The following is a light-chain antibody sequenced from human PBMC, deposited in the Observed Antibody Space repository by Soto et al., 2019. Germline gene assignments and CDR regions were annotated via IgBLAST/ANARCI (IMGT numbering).Light chain of an antibody. Sequence: DIQMTQSPSPLSASVGARVTITCRAIQSISSWLAGYQQKRGQAPQLLIYDASSLERGVPSMFSGSGDGTEFNRTSSSLQPDDFATYYCQQYNSYSTFGQGTKLEIK. CDR3: QQYNSYST. J-gene: IGKJ2*02. V-gene: IGKV1-5*01. CDR1: QSISSW. CDR2: DAS.